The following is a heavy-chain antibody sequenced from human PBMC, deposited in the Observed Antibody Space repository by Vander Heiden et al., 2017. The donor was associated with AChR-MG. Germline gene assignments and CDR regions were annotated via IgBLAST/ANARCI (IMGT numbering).Heavy chain of an antibody. V-gene: IGHV5-51*03. CDR3: ATLPSSSWLFKY. CDR2: IYPANSDT. Sequence: EVQLVQSGAEVNNPGEPLKNSCTGSGFSFVNYWIGWVRQMPGKGLEWVGVIYPANSDTRYSPSFQGQVTISADESISTAYLQWNSLKASDTAIYYCATLPSSSWLFKYGGQGTLVTVSS. CDR1: GFSFVNYW. J-gene: IGHJ4*02. D-gene: IGHD6-13*01.